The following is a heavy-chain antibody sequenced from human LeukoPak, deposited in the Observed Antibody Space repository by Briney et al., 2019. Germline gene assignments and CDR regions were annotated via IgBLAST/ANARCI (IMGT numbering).Heavy chain of an antibody. CDR2: IIPIFGTA. CDR3: ARDYPIVGAFDY. V-gene: IGHV1-69*13. D-gene: IGHD1-26*01. CDR1: GGTFSSYA. Sequence: ASVKVSCKASGGTFSSYAISWVRQAPGQGLEWMGGIIPIFGTANYAQKFQGRVTITADESTSTAYMELSRLRSDDTAVYYCARDYPIVGAFDYWGQGTLVTVSS. J-gene: IGHJ4*02.